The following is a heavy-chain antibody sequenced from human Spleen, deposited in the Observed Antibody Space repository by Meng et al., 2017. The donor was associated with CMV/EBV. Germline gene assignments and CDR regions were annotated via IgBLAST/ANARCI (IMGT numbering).Heavy chain of an antibody. CDR3: ARSMNTAADY. CDR1: RFTVNTNY. CDR2: IHSGGST. V-gene: IGHV3-66*02. D-gene: IGHD6-13*01. Sequence: GESLKISCAASRFTVNTNYMSWVRQTPGKGLEWVSIIHSGGSTHYADSVRGRVTISRDNTKNTLYLQMNSLRPDDTGVYYCARSMNTAADYWGQGTLVTVSS. J-gene: IGHJ4*02.